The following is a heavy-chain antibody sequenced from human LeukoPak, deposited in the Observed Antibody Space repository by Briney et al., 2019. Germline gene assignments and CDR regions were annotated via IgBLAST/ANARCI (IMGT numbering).Heavy chain of an antibody. CDR3: ARYNSLFRGVTTSDY. J-gene: IGHJ4*02. Sequence: ASVKVSCKTSGYSFSNYGISWVRQAPGQGLEWTGRIGRVTSNSGDVTYAPKFQDRVTMTTDTSTTTAYMELRSLRFDDTAVYFCARYNSLFRGVTTSDYWGQGTLVTVSS. CDR2: IGRVTSNSGDV. CDR1: GYSFSNYG. V-gene: IGHV1-18*01. D-gene: IGHD3-10*01.